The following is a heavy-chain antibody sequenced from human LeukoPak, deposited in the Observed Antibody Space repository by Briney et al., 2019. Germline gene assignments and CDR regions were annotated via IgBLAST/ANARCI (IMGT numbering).Heavy chain of an antibody. J-gene: IGHJ3*02. CDR2: IKQGGSEK. V-gene: IGHV3-7*01. D-gene: IGHD2-15*01. CDR3: ARVALKDAFDI. Sequence: GGSLRLSCAASGFTFSSYWMSWVRQAPGKGLEWVANIKQGGSEKYYVDSVKGRFTISRDNAKNSLYLQMNSLRAEDTAVYYCARVALKDAFDIWGQGTMVTVSS. CDR1: GFTFSSYW.